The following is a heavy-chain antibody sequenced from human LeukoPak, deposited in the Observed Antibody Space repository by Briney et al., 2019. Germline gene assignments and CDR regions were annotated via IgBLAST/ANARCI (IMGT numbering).Heavy chain of an antibody. J-gene: IGHJ4*02. D-gene: IGHD6-19*01. CDR3: ARDPGVRWLVGFDY. V-gene: IGHV3-33*01. CDR2: IWYDGSNK. CDR1: GFTFNSYG. Sequence: PGGSLRLSCAASGFTFNSYGMHWVRQAPGKGLEWVAVIWYDGSNKYYADSVKGRFTISRDNSENTLYLQMDSLRAEDTAVYYCARDPGVRWLVGFDYWGQGPLVTVSS.